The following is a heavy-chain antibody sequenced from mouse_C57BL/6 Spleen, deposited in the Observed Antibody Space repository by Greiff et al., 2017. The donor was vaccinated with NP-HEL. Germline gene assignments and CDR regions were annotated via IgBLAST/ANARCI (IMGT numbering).Heavy chain of an antibody. CDR2: ISDGGSYT. CDR3: ARDHGNRFDY. D-gene: IGHD2-1*01. V-gene: IGHV5-4*01. CDR1: GFTFSSYA. Sequence: DVHLVESGGGLVKPGGSLKLSCAASGFTFSSYAMSWVRQTPEKRLEWVATISDGGSYTYYPDNVKGRFTISRDNAKNNLYLQMSHLKSEDTAMYYCARDHGNRFDYWGQGTTLTVSS. J-gene: IGHJ2*01.